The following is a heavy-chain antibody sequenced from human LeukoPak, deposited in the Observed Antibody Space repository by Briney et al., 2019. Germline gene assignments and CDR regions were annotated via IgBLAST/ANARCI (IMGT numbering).Heavy chain of an antibody. J-gene: IGHJ5*02. CDR1: GYTFTSYG. CDR2: ISAYNGNT. V-gene: IGHV1-18*01. D-gene: IGHD3-3*02. Sequence: ASVKVSCKASGYTFTSYGISWVRQAPEQGLEWMGWISAYNGNTNYAQKLQGRVTMTTDTSTSTAYMELRSLRSEDTAVYYCARLSRIFGVDPSGNWFDPWGQGTLVTVSS. CDR3: ARLSRIFGVDPSGNWFDP.